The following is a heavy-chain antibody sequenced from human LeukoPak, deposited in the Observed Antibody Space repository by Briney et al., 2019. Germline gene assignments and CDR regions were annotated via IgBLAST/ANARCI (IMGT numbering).Heavy chain of an antibody. CDR2: INPSGGST. CDR3: ARDLRAFDI. J-gene: IGHJ3*02. Sequence: ASVKVSCKASGYTFTSYYMHWVGQAPGQGREWRGIINPSGGSTSYAQKVQVRVTMTRDTSISTAYMELSRLRSDDTAVYYCARDLRAFDIWGQGTMVTVSS. CDR1: GYTFTSYY. V-gene: IGHV1-46*01.